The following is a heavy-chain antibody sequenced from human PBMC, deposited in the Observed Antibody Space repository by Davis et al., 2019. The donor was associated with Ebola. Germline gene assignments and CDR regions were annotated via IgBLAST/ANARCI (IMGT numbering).Heavy chain of an antibody. J-gene: IGHJ4*02. CDR1: GFTFSSYG. D-gene: IGHD5-24*01. CDR2: ISYDGSNK. CDR3: AKDDVEMATSG. Sequence: GESLKISCAASGFTFSSYGMHWVRQAPGKGLEWVAVISYDGSNKYYADSVKGRFTISRDNSKNTLYLQMNSLRAEDTAVYYCAKDDVEMATSGWGQGTLVTVSS. V-gene: IGHV3-30*18.